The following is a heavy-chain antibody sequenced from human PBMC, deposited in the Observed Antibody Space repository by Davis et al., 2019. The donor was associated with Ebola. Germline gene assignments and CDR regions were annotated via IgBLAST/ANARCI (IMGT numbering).Heavy chain of an antibody. CDR3: ARGPVVVAATRPGYFQH. Sequence: GGSLRLSCAASGFTFSSYAMSWVRQAPGKGLEWVSAISGSGGSTYYADSVKGRFTISRDNFKNTLYLQMNSLRAEDTAVYYCARGPVVVAATRPGYFQHWGQGTLVTVSS. J-gene: IGHJ1*01. CDR2: ISGSGGST. CDR1: GFTFSSYA. D-gene: IGHD2-15*01. V-gene: IGHV3-23*01.